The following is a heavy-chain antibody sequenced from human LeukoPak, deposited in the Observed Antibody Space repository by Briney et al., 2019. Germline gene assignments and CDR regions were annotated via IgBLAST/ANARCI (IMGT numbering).Heavy chain of an antibody. Sequence: PSETLSLTCTVSGGSISSYYWSWIRQPPGKGLEWIGSIYHSGSTYFNPSLKSRVTISIDTSKNQFSLRLSSVTAADTAVYYCARWDPGAVILSYWGQGTLVTVSS. J-gene: IGHJ4*02. CDR3: ARWDPGAVILSY. V-gene: IGHV4-39*07. CDR1: GGSISSYY. CDR2: IYHSGST. D-gene: IGHD3-16*02.